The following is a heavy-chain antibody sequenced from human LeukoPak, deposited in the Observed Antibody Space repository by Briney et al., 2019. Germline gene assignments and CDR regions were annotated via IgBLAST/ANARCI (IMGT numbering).Heavy chain of an antibody. CDR1: GYSLSNGYY. D-gene: IGHD3-10*01. J-gene: IGHJ4*02. V-gene: IGHV4-38-2*02. CDR3: AREPKYGSGSYYLDY. Sequence: SETLSLTCAVSGYSLSNGYYWGWIRQPPGKGLEWIGSIYHSGSTYYNPSLKSRVTISVDTSKNQFSLKLSSVTAADTAVYYCAREPKYGSGSYYLDYWGQGTLVTVSS. CDR2: IYHSGST.